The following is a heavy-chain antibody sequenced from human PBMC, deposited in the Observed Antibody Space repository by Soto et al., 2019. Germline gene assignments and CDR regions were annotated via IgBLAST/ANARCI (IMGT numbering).Heavy chain of an antibody. Sequence: GGVPRLSCAASGFTFSSYGMHWVRQAPGKGLEWVAVISYDGGNKYYADSVKGRFTISRDNSKNTLYLQMNSLRAEDTAVYYCAKDAGYYDFWSGYYAYYGMDVWGQGTTVTVSS. CDR2: ISYDGGNK. V-gene: IGHV3-30*18. CDR3: AKDAGYYDFWSGYYAYYGMDV. CDR1: GFTFSSYG. J-gene: IGHJ6*02. D-gene: IGHD3-3*01.